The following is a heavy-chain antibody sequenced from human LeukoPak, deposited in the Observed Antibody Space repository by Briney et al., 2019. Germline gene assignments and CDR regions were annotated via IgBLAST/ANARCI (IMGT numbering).Heavy chain of an antibody. CDR2: IRYDGSNK. V-gene: IGHV3-30*02. Sequence: GGSLRLSCAAAGFTFSSYGMHWVRQAPGKGLEWVAFIRYDGSNKYYADSVKGRFTISRDNSKNTLYLQMNSLRAEDTAVYYCAKATDEQIDPWGQGTLVTVSS. CDR3: AKATDEQIDP. CDR1: GFTFSSYG. J-gene: IGHJ5*02.